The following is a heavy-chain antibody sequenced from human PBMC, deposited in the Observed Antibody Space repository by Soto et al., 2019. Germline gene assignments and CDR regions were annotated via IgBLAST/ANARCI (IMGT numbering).Heavy chain of an antibody. J-gene: IGHJ6*02. D-gene: IGHD6-25*01. V-gene: IGHV3-53*01. Sequence: GGSLRLSCAASGFTVSSNYMSWVRQAPGKGLEWVSVIYSGGSTYYADSVKGRFTISRHNSKNTLYLQMNSLRAEDTAVYYCARDRGQRSYYYYYGMDVWGQGTTVTVSS. CDR3: ARDRGQRSYYYYYGMDV. CDR1: GFTVSSNY. CDR2: IYSGGST.